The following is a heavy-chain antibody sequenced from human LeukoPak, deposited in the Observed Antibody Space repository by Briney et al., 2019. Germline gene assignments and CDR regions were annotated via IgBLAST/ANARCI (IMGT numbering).Heavy chain of an antibody. CDR1: GFTFSSYA. V-gene: IGHV3-30-3*01. Sequence: GGSLRLSCAASGFTFSSYAMHWVRQAPGKGLEWVAVISYDGGNKYYADSVKGRFTISRDNSKNTLYLQMNSLRAEATAVYYCASPKGSGSYYLDYWGQGTLVTVSS. CDR2: ISYDGGNK. CDR3: ASPKGSGSYYLDY. D-gene: IGHD3-10*01. J-gene: IGHJ4*02.